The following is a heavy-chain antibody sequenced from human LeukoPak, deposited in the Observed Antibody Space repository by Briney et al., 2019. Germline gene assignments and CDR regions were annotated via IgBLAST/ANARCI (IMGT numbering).Heavy chain of an antibody. CDR2: INPSGGST. V-gene: IGHV1-46*01. CDR3: ARDFTVTGFDY. Sequence: ASVKVSCKASGYTFTSYHMHRGRQTPGQGLGGMGIINPSGGSTSYAQKFQGRVTMTRDTSTSTVYMELSSLRSEDTAVYYCARDFTVTGFDYWGQGTLVTVSS. D-gene: IGHD4-17*01. CDR1: GYTFTSYH. J-gene: IGHJ4*02.